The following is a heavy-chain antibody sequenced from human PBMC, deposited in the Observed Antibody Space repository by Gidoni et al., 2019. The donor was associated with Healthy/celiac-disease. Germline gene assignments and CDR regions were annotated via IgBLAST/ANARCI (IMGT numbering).Heavy chain of an antibody. J-gene: IGHJ6*02. CDR1: GFTFGDYA. CDR2: IRSKAYGGTT. CDR3: TRGSIAVADSYYYYGMDV. Sequence: EVQLVESGGGLVQPGRSLRLSCTASGFTFGDYAMSWVRQAPGKGLEWVGFIRSKAYGGTTEYAASVKGRFTISRDDSKSIAYLQMNSLKTEDTAVYYCTRGSIAVADSYYYYGMDVWGQGTTVTVSS. V-gene: IGHV3-49*04. D-gene: IGHD6-19*01.